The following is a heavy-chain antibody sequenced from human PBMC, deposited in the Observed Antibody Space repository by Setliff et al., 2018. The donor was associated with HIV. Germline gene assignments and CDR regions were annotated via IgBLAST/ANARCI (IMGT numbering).Heavy chain of an antibody. D-gene: IGHD3-10*01. CDR2: VYYSGTT. CDR3: VRTGSSTSWGIYYYYYMDI. CDR1: GGSIRSSTYY. Sequence: SETLSLTCTVSGGSIRSSTYYWAWIRHSPGKGLEWIGSVYYSGTTYYNPTLKSRVSISIDTPKNQFSPKLTSMTAADTAVYYCVRTGSSTSWGIYYYYYMDIWGKGSTVTVSS. V-gene: IGHV4-39*01. J-gene: IGHJ6*03.